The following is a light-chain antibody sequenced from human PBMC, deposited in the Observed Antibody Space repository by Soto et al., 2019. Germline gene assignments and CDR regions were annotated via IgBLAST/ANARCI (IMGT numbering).Light chain of an antibody. CDR1: QGISNY. V-gene: IGKV1-27*01. CDR3: QKYNWPPFT. CDR2: AAS. J-gene: IGKJ3*01. Sequence: DIQMTQSPSSLAASVGDRVTISCRASQGISNYLAWYQQKPGKVPKLLIYAASTLQSGVSSRFTGSGSGTDFTLTISSLQPEDVATYYCQKYNWPPFTFGPVTKVDIK.